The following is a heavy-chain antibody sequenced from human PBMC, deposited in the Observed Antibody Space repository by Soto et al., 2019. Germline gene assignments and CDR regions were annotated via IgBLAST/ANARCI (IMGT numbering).Heavy chain of an antibody. CDR1: AYSFTSYW. Sequence: GQSLKISCHGSAYSFTSYWISCVRQMPEKGLEWMGRIDPSDSCTNYSPSFHGHVTISADKSISTGYLQWSSLKASDTAMYYCARRSESSGICYYDYGMEGRGQGTTGSVCS. CDR2: IDPSDSCT. V-gene: IGHV5-10-1*01. D-gene: IGHD3-22*01. J-gene: IGHJ6*01. CDR3: ARRSESSGICYYDYGMEG.